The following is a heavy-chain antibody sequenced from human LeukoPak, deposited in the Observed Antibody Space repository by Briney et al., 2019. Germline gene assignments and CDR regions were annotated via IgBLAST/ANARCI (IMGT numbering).Heavy chain of an antibody. Sequence: SETLSLTCTVSGGSISSYYWSWIRQPPGQGLEWIGNISHIGSAYYNPSLKSRVTISIDTSKNQFSVKLSSVTAADTAVYYCTRGLSGYDQWGQGTLVTVSS. CDR2: ISHIGSA. D-gene: IGHD6-25*01. CDR3: TRGLSGYDQ. CDR1: GGSISSYY. J-gene: IGHJ4*02. V-gene: IGHV4-59*08.